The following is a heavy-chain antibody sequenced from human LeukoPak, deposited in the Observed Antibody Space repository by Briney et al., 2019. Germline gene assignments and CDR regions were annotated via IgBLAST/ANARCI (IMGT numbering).Heavy chain of an antibody. Sequence: SETLSLTCTVSGGSISSSSYYWGWIRQPPGKGLEWIGSIYYSGSTYYNPSLKSRVTISVDTSKNQFSLKLSSVTAADTAVYYCARKVPGKIAAAGINWFDPWGQGTLVTVSS. D-gene: IGHD6-13*01. CDR2: IYYSGST. J-gene: IGHJ5*02. CDR1: GGSISSSSYY. CDR3: ARKVPGKIAAAGINWFDP. V-gene: IGHV4-39*07.